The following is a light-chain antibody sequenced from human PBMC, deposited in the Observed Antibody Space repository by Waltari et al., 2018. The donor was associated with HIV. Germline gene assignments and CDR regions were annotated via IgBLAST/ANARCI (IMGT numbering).Light chain of an antibody. CDR3: QQYDELPYT. J-gene: IGKJ2*01. CDR2: DAS. V-gene: IGKV1-33*01. Sequence: DIQMTQSPSSLSASLGDRVTITCQASQDISNYLNWYQHKPGKAPQLLIYDASNLGTGVPSGFSGSGSGTHFTFTINSLQPEDIATYFCQQYDELPYTFGQGTKLEI. CDR1: QDISNY.